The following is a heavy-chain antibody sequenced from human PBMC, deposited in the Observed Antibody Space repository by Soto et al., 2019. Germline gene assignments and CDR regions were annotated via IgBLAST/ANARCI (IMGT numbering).Heavy chain of an antibody. J-gene: IGHJ4*02. Sequence: ASVKVSCKASGGTFSSYAISWVRQAPGQGLEWMGGIIPIFGTANYAQKFQGRVTITADESTSTAYMELSSLRSEDTAVYYCARGTQSIAVAGSHFDYWGQGTLVTVSS. CDR2: IIPIFGTA. V-gene: IGHV1-69*13. D-gene: IGHD6-19*01. CDR1: GGTFSSYA. CDR3: ARGTQSIAVAGSHFDY.